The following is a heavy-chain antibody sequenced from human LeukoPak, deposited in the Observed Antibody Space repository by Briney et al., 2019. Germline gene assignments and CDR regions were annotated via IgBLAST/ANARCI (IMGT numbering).Heavy chain of an antibody. D-gene: IGHD4-23*01. CDR2: INPNSGGT. J-gene: IGHJ3*02. CDR3: QTTVVTRDAFDI. V-gene: IGHV1-2*02. CDR1: GYTFTGSY. Sequence: ASVKVSCKGSGYTFTGSYMHWVRQAPGQGLEWMGWINPNSGGTNYAQKFRGRVTMTRDTSISTAYMELSRLRSEDTAVYYCQTTVVTRDAFDIWGQGTMVTVSS.